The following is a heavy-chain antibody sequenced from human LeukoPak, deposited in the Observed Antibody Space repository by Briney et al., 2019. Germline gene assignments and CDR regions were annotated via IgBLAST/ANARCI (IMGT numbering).Heavy chain of an antibody. D-gene: IGHD5-18*01. CDR1: GFTFSNFA. V-gene: IGHV3-64*01. Sequence: GGSLRLSCAASGFTFSNFAIHWVRQAPGKGLEFVSGIRSTGDSTYYANSAKGRFTISRDNSKNTLYLQMNSLRAEDTAVYYCVEGGAARFDYWGQGTLVAVSS. CDR3: VEGGAARFDY. CDR2: IRSTGDST. J-gene: IGHJ4*02.